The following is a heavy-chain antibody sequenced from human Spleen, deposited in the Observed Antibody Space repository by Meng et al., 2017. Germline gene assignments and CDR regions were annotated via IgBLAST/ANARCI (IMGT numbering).Heavy chain of an antibody. CDR1: GGSFSGYY. CDR3: ARGPTTMAHDFDY. J-gene: IGHJ4*02. CDR2: INHSGST. D-gene: IGHD4-11*01. V-gene: IGHV4-34*01. Sequence: QVQIQQWGAGLWKPQETLSRTFVVYGGSFSGYYWSWLRQPPGKGLEWIGEINHSGSTNYNPSLKSRVTISVDTSKNQFSLKLSSVTAADTAVYYCARGPTTMAHDFDYWGQGTLVTVSS.